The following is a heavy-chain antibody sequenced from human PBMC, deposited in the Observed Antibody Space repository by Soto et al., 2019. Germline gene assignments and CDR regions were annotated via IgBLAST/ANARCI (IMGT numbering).Heavy chain of an antibody. CDR2: ISYDGSNK. Sequence: PGGSLRLSCAASGFTFSSYAMHWVRQAPGKGLEWVAVISYDGSNKYYADPVKGRFTISRDTSKNTLYLQMNSPRAEDTAVYYCARDGRGYYDRRGYYCPFNWFDPWGQGTLVPVSS. D-gene: IGHD3-22*01. J-gene: IGHJ5*02. V-gene: IGHV3-30-3*01. CDR3: ARDGRGYYDRRGYYCPFNWFDP. CDR1: GFTFSSYA.